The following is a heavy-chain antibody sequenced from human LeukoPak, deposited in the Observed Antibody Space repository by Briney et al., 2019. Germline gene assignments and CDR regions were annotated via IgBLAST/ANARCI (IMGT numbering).Heavy chain of an antibody. V-gene: IGHV3-23*01. J-gene: IGHJ4*02. D-gene: IGHD4-17*01. CDR3: AKGYYGDEDY. CDR1: GFTFSSYA. CDR2: ISGSGGST. Sequence: GGSLRLSCAASGFTFSSYAMSWVRQAPGKGLEWVSAISGSGGSTYYAASVKGRFTISRDNSTNTLYLQMSSLSAEDTALYYCAKGYYGDEDYWGQGTLVTVSS.